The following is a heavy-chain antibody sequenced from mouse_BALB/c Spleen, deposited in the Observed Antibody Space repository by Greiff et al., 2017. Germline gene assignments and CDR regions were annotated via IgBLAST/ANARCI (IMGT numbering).Heavy chain of an antibody. J-gene: IGHJ3*01. D-gene: IGHD2-4*01. V-gene: IGHV5-6-5*01. CDR3: AREDYDFWFAY. CDR2: ISSGGST. CDR1: GFTFSSYA. Sequence: EVQLVESGGGLVKPGGSLKLSCAASGFTFSSYAMSWVRQTPEKRLEWVASISSGGSTYYPDSVKGRFTISRDNARDILYLQMSSLRSEDTAMYYCAREDYDFWFAYWGQGTLVTVSA.